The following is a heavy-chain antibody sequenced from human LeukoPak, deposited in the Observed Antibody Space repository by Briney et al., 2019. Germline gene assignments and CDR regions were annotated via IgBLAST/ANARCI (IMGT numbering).Heavy chain of an antibody. Sequence: SETLSLTCSVAGGSISGHYWSWIRQPPGKGLEWIAYIYYSGYTNYNPSLKSRVTISVDTSKNQFSLKVSSVTAADTAVYYCARGGTPQNYPFFDYWGQGTLVSVSS. CDR3: ARGGTPQNYPFFDY. D-gene: IGHD2-15*01. CDR1: GGSISGHY. V-gene: IGHV4-59*11. CDR2: IYYSGYT. J-gene: IGHJ4*02.